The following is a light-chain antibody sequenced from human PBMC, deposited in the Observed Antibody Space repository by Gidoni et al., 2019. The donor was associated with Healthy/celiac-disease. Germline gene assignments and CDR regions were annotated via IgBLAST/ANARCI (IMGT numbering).Light chain of an antibody. J-gene: IGKJ5*01. CDR3: QQQNSYPLA. V-gene: IGKV1-9*01. CDR1: QGISSY. Sequence: DIQLTQSPSFLSASVGDRVTITCRASQGISSYLAWYQQKPGKAPKLLIYAASTLHSGVPSRFSGSGSGTEFTLTISSLQPEDFATYYCQQQNSYPLAFGQGTRLEIK. CDR2: AAS.